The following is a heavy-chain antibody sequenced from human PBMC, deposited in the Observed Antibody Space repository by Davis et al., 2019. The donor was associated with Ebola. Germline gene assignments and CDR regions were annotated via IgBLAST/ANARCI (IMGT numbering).Heavy chain of an antibody. CDR3: ARGGETVTGTASHGMDV. J-gene: IGHJ6*02. D-gene: IGHD4-11*01. CDR2: LSGSGGLS. Sequence: GGSLRLSCAASGYTFRIYAMSWVRQAPGKGLEWVSALSGSGGLSYYADPVKGRFTISRDNSKNTLYLQMNSRTAEDTAVYYCARGGETVTGTASHGMDVWGQGTTVTVSS. V-gene: IGHV3-23*01. CDR1: GYTFRIYA.